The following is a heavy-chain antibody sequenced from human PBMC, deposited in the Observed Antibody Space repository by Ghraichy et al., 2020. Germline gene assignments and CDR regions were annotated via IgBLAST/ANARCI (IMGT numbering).Heavy chain of an antibody. CDR3: ARGHSSGWPYDAFDL. Sequence: GGSLRLSCAASGFTFSNYWMHWVRQAPGKGLVWVSRIISDGSGTSYADSVKGRFTISRDNAKNMLYLQVNSLGAEDTAVYYCARGHSSGWPYDAFDLRGQGTMVTVSP. D-gene: IGHD6-19*01. J-gene: IGHJ3*01. V-gene: IGHV3-74*01. CDR2: IISDGSGT. CDR1: GFTFSNYW.